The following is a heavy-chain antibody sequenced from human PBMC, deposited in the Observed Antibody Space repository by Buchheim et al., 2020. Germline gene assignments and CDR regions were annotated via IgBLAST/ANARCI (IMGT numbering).Heavy chain of an antibody. Sequence: QVQLQESGPGLVKPSETLSLTCTVSGGSIRSYSVSWIRQPPGKGLEWIGNLYYSGITNFHPSLKSRFTISADTSKNQFSLQVRSVTAADTAVYYCAKGPNCSGGSCYSGGWFDPWGQGTL. J-gene: IGHJ5*02. V-gene: IGHV4-59*01. CDR2: LYYSGIT. CDR1: GGSIRSYS. CDR3: AKGPNCSGGSCYSGGWFDP. D-gene: IGHD2-15*01.